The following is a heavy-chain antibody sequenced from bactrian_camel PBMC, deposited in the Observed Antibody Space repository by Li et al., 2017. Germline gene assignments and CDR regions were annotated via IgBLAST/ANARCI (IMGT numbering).Heavy chain of an antibody. D-gene: IGHD1*01. V-gene: IGHV3-3*01. J-gene: IGHJ6*01. CDR3: VAGKPYRRVELSKSEVTA. Sequence: HVQLVESGGGSVQAGGSLRLSCVASGYAASSDCFAWFRQAPGKEREGVATISGGGSITYADSVKGRFTISRDGGKNTVYLQMNRLNVGDTASYYCVAGKPYRRVELSKSEVTAWGQGTQVTVS. CDR1: GYAASSDC. CDR2: ISGGGSIT.